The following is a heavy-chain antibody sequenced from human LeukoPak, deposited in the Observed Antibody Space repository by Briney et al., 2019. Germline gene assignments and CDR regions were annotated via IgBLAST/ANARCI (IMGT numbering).Heavy chain of an antibody. CDR3: ARTTEYYYDSSGYYLDY. J-gene: IGHJ4*02. V-gene: IGHV3-30*04. D-gene: IGHD3-22*01. CDR2: ISYDGSNK. CDR1: GFTFSSYA. Sequence: PGGSLRLSCAASGFTFSSYAMHWVRQAPGKGLEWVAVISYDGSNKYYADSVKGRFTISRDNSKNTLYLQMNSLRAEDTAVYHCARTTEYYYDSSGYYLDYWGQGTLVTVSS.